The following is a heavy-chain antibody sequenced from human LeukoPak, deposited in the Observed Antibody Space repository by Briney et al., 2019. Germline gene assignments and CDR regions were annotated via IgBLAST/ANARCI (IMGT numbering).Heavy chain of an antibody. D-gene: IGHD2-2*01. J-gene: IGHJ4*02. CDR1: GFTFSSYW. CDR2: IKQDGSEK. V-gene: IGHV3-7*01. CDR3: ARDGNYCSSTSCYAVDY. Sequence: PGGSLRLSCAASGFTFSSYWMSWVRQAPGKGLEWVANIKQDGSEKYYVDSVKGRFTISRDNAKNSLCLQMNSLRAEDTAVYYCARDGNYCSSTSCYAVDYWGQGTLVTVSS.